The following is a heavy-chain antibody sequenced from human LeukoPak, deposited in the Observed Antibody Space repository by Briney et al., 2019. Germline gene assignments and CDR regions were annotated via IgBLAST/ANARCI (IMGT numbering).Heavy chain of an antibody. Sequence: SVKVSCKASGGTFSSYGISWVRQAPGQGLEWMGGIITIFGTANYAQKFQGRVTITADKSTSTAYMELSSLRSEGTAVYYCATFREERYGSGYYFDCWGQGTLVTFSS. CDR3: ATFREERYGSGYYFDC. V-gene: IGHV1-69*06. J-gene: IGHJ4*02. D-gene: IGHD3-10*01. CDR1: GGTFSSYG. CDR2: IITIFGTA.